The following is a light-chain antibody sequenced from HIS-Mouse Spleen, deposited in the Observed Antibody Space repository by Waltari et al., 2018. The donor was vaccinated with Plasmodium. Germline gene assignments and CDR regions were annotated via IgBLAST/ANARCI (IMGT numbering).Light chain of an antibody. CDR1: QSVSSN. J-gene: IGKJ3*01. CDR3: QQYNNWSFT. Sequence: EIVMTQSPATLSVSPGARATLSCRASQSVSSNLPWYQQKPGQAPRLLIYGASTRATGIPARFSGSGSGTEFTLTISSLQSEDFAVYYCQQYNNWSFTFGPGTKVDIK. V-gene: IGKV3-15*01. CDR2: GAS.